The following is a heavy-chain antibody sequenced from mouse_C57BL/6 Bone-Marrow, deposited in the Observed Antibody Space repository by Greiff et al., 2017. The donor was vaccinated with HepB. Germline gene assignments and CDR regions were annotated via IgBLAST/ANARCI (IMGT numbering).Heavy chain of an antibody. D-gene: IGHD1-1*01. CDR1: GFTFSDYY. CDR2: INYDGSST. J-gene: IGHJ2*01. CDR3: ASLPHTVVGSHFDY. V-gene: IGHV5-16*01. Sequence: EVMLVESEGGLVQPGSSMKLSCTASGFTFSDYYMAWVRQVPEKGLEWVANINYDGSSTYYLDSLKSRFIISRENAKNILYLQMSSLKSEDTATYYCASLPHTVVGSHFDYWGQGTTLTVSS.